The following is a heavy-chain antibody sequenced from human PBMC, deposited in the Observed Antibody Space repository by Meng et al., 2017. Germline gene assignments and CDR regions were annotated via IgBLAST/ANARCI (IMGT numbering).Heavy chain of an antibody. D-gene: IGHD3-22*01. J-gene: IGHJ4*02. Sequence: GGSLRLSCAASGFTFSSYATSWVRQAPGKGLEWVSAISGSGGSTYYADSVKGRFTISRDNSKNTLYLQMNSLRAEDTAVYYCAKDPQNDDYYDSSGYQSWGQGTLVTVSS. V-gene: IGHV3-23*01. CDR3: AKDPQNDDYYDSSGYQS. CDR2: ISGSGGST. CDR1: GFTFSSYA.